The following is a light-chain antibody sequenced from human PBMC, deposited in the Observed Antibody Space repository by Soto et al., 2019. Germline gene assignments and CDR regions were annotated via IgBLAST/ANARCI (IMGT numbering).Light chain of an antibody. Sequence: DIQMTQSPSTLSASVGDRVTITCRAGRTINWLAWYQQEPGKAPKLLIYQTSSLESGVPSRFSGSGSGTEFTLTINSLQPDDFTTFYCQQYGSYPYTFGQGTRLEIK. CDR2: QTS. V-gene: IGKV1-5*03. J-gene: IGKJ2*01. CDR1: RTINW. CDR3: QQYGSYPYT.